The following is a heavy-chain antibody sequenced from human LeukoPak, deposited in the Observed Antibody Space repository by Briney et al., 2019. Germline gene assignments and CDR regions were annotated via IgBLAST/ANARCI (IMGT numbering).Heavy chain of an antibody. CDR1: GYTFIDYF. CDR3: AREALDEIVVVPAAIMGNWFDP. V-gene: IGHV1-2*06. CDR2: INPNSGGT. Sequence: ASVKVSCKASGYTFIDYFIHWVRQAPGQGLEWMGRINPNSGGTDYAQNFQGRVTMTRDTSISTAYMELSSLRSEDTAVYYCAREALDEIVVVPAAIMGNWFDPWGQGTLVTVSS. J-gene: IGHJ5*02. D-gene: IGHD2-2*02.